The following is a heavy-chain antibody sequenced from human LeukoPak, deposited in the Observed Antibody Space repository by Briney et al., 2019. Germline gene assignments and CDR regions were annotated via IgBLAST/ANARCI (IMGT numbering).Heavy chain of an antibody. CDR2: IYPGDSDT. V-gene: IGHV5-51*01. Sequence: GESLQISCKGSGYSFTSYWIGWVRQMPGKGLEWMGIIYPGDSDTRYSPSFQGQVTISADKSISTAYLQWSSLKASDTAMYYCARHRGKMATIQGPYYMDAWGKGTTVTVSS. D-gene: IGHD5-24*01. J-gene: IGHJ6*03. CDR3: ARHRGKMATIQGPYYMDA. CDR1: GYSFTSYW.